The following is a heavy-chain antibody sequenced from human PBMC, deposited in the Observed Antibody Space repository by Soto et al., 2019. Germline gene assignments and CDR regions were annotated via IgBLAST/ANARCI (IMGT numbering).Heavy chain of an antibody. V-gene: IGHV1-69*01. CDR3: ARHQRITMVRGAVDAFDI. J-gene: IGHJ3*02. D-gene: IGHD3-10*01. CDR1: GGTFSSYA. CDR2: IIPIFGTA. Sequence: QVQLVQSGAEVKKPGSSVKVSCKASGGTFSSYAISWVRQAPGQGLEWMGGIIPIFGTANYAQKFQGRVTITADESTSTAYMELSRLRSEDTAVYYCARHQRITMVRGAVDAFDIWGQGTMVTVSS.